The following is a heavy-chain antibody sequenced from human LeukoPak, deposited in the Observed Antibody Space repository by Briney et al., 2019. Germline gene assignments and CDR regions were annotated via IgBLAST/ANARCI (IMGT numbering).Heavy chain of an antibody. CDR3: ARAPRHYDSSGRYYYYMDV. V-gene: IGHV4-34*01. J-gene: IGHJ6*03. Sequence: SETLSLTCAVYGGSFSGYYWSWIRQPPGKGLEWIGEVNHSGSTNYNPSLKSRVTISVDTSKNQFSLKLSSVTAADTAVYYCARAPRHYDSSGRYYYYMDVWGKGTTVTISS. D-gene: IGHD3-22*01. CDR2: VNHSGST. CDR1: GGSFSGYY.